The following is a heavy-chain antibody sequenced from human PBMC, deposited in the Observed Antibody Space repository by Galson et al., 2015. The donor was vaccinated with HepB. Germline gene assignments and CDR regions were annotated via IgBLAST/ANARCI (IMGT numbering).Heavy chain of an antibody. CDR1: GFTFRSNA. Sequence: SLRLSCAASGFTFRSNAMSWVRQAPGKGLEWVSVVNDSGGRTYYAGSVKGRFTISRDNSKNTLYLQMNSLRAEDTALYYCAKERGGRSFDYWGQGTLVTVSS. CDR2: VNDSGGRT. CDR3: AKERGGRSFDY. V-gene: IGHV3-23*01. J-gene: IGHJ4*02. D-gene: IGHD1-26*01.